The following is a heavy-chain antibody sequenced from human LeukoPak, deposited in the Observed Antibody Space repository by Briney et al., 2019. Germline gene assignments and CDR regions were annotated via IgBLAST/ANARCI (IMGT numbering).Heavy chain of an antibody. J-gene: IGHJ4*02. CDR3: AIVGATSQACFDY. Sequence: GESLKISCKGSGYSFTSYWIGWVRQMPAKGLEWMGIIYPGDSDTRYSPSFQGQVTISADKSISTAYLQWSSLKASDTAMYYCAIVGATSQACFDYWGQGTLVTVSS. V-gene: IGHV5-51*01. CDR2: IYPGDSDT. D-gene: IGHD1-26*01. CDR1: GYSFTSYW.